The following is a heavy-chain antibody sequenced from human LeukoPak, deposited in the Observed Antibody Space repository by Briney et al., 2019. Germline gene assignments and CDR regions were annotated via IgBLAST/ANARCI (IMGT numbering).Heavy chain of an antibody. V-gene: IGHV3-48*03. CDR3: ARDGGRTASGFRPHWFDC. Sequence: GGSLRLSCATSGFTFSDYEMNWVRQAPGKGLEWVSYISSSGATIHYADSVKGRFTISRDNAKNSLYLQMDSLRAEDTAVYYCARDGGRTASGFRPHWFDCWGQGTLVTVSS. CDR2: ISSSGATI. D-gene: IGHD3-16*01. J-gene: IGHJ4*02. CDR1: GFTFSDYE.